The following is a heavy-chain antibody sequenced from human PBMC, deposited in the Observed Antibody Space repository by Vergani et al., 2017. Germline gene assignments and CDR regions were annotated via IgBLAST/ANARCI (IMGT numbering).Heavy chain of an antibody. CDR1: GLSISQTYH. CDR2: VYHRGAI. D-gene: IGHD3-3*01. CDR3: ASPVWHGFYGNFDN. Sequence: HVLLQGSSPGLVKPSETLSLTCVVSGLSISQTYHWAWIRQTPGKGLEWIGSVYHRGAISYNPSLVSRVTISVDTSSNEFSLKLTSVTAADTAVYYCASPVWHGFYGNFDNWGQGTLVTVSS. J-gene: IGHJ4*02. V-gene: IGHV4-38-2*01.